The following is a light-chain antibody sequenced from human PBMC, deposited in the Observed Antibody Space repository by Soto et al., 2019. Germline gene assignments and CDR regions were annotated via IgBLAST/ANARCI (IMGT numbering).Light chain of an antibody. V-gene: IGLV2-8*01. CDR1: SSDVGGYTY. CDR3: SSCAGNDIVL. Sequence: QSVLTQPPSASGSPGQSVTISCTGTSSDVGGYTYFPWYQQHPGKSPKLLIHDVTERPSGVPDLLSGSRSDSTASLTVSGLEAEEEADDYCSSCAGNDIVLFGGGTELTV. CDR2: DVT. J-gene: IGLJ2*01.